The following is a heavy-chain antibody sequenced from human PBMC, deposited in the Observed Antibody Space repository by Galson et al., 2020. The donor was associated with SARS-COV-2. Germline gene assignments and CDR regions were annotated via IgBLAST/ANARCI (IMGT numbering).Heavy chain of an antibody. CDR2: IDPSDSYT. V-gene: IGHV5-10-1*01. Sequence: HGESLKISCKGSGYSFTSYWISWVRQMPGKGLEWMGRIDPSDSYTNYSPSFQCHVTISADNSISTAYLQWSSLKASDPAMYYCARQRDGYNWVFDYWGQGTLVTVSS. CDR1: GYSFTSYW. CDR3: ARQRDGYNWVFDY. D-gene: IGHD5-12*01. J-gene: IGHJ4*02.